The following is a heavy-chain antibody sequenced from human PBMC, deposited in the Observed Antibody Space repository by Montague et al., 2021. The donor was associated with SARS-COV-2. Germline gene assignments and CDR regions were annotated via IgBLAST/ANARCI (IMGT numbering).Heavy chain of an antibody. J-gene: IGHJ4*02. CDR3: VRGGTMTVVVFDY. CDR1: GDSISNSNW. Sequence: SETLSLTCTVSGDSISNSNWWTWVRQSPGRGLEWIGEIFRSGDSNYTPSLKRRVTMSVDMSRNQFSLSPSNVTAAYTAIYYCVRGGTMTVVVFDYWGQGTLVTVSS. CDR2: IFRSGDS. V-gene: IGHV4-4*02. D-gene: IGHD3-22*01.